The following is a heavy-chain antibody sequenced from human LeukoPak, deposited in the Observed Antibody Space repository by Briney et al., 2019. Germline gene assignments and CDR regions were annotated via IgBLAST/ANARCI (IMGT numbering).Heavy chain of an antibody. CDR3: ATVGGGEIRIVRLDDAFDI. CDR1: RGTFSSYA. D-gene: IGHD2/OR15-2a*01. J-gene: IGHJ3*02. V-gene: IGHV1-69*06. CDR2: IIPIFGTA. Sequence: SVKVSCKASRGTFSSYAISWVRQAPGQGLESRGGIIPIFGTANYAQKFQGRVTITADKSMSTGYMWLSSLRLEDTGVYYCATVGGGEIRIVRLDDAFDIWGQGAMGTVSS.